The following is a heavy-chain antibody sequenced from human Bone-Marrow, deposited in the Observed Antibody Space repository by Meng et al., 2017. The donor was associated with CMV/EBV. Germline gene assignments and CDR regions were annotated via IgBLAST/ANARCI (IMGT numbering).Heavy chain of an antibody. CDR3: ARDHTIGYYYDSSGYFDY. V-gene: IGHV4-39*07. CDR1: GGSISSSRYY. Sequence: GSLRLSCTVSGGSISSSRYYWGWIRQPPGKGLEWIGSIYYSGSTYYNPSLKSRVTISVDTSKNQFSLKLSSVTAADTAVYYCARDHTIGYYYDSSGYFDYWGQGTLVTVSS. D-gene: IGHD3-22*01. CDR2: IYYSGST. J-gene: IGHJ4*02.